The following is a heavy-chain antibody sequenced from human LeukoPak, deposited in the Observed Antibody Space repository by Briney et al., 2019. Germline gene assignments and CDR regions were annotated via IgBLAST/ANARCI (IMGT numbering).Heavy chain of an antibody. V-gene: IGHV3-23*01. Sequence: GGSLRLSCAASGFTFSTYAMSWVRQAPGKGLEWVSAISGSGGSTYYADSVKGRFTISRDNSKNTLYLQMNSLRAGGTAVYYCAKSFRSTSLDYWGQGTLVTVSS. D-gene: IGHD2-2*01. J-gene: IGHJ4*02. CDR2: ISGSGGST. CDR1: GFTFSTYA. CDR3: AKSFRSTSLDY.